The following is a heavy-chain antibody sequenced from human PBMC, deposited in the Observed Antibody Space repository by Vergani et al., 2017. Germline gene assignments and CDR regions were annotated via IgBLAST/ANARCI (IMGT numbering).Heavy chain of an antibody. CDR3: MQAITDH. V-gene: IGHV3-30*03. Sequence: QVQLVESGGGVVQPGGSLRLSCAASGFTFSTYGMYWVRQAPGKGLEWVAVILYDGTNEYYTDSVKGRFSISRDNSKNTLYLQMNSLRAEDTAVYYCMQAITDHWGQGTLVTVSS. CDR2: ILYDGTNE. CDR1: GFTFSTYG. J-gene: IGHJ4*02.